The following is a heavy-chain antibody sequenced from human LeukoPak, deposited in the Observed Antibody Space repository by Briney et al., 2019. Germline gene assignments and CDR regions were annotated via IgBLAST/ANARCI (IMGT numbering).Heavy chain of an antibody. CDR2: ICYSGST. Sequence: SETLSLTCTVSGGSISSSTYCWGWIRQPPGKGLEWIGSICYSGSTFYNPSLKSRVTLSVDTSKNQFSLKLSSVTAADTAVYYCAREGGPYRPLDYSGQGTLVTVAS. CDR3: AREGGPYRPLDY. V-gene: IGHV4-39*07. CDR1: GGSISSSTYC. J-gene: IGHJ4*02.